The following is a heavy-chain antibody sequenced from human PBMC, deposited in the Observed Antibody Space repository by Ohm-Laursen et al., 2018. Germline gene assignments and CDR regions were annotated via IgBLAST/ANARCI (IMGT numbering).Heavy chain of an antibody. CDR2: ISGSGGRT. J-gene: IGHJ6*02. CDR1: GFTFSSYA. CDR3: AGKLGWELLLFYDVYYGMDV. D-gene: IGHD1-26*01. Sequence: SLRLSCSASGFTFSSYAMSWVRQAPGKGLEWVSAISGSGGRTYYADSVKGRFTISRDNSKNTLYLQMNSLRAEDTAVYYCAGKLGWELLLFYDVYYGMDVWGQGTTVTVSS. V-gene: IGHV3-23*01.